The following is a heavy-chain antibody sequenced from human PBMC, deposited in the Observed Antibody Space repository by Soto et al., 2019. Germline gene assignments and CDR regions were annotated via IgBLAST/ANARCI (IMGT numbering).Heavy chain of an antibody. V-gene: IGHV3-23*01. CDR3: AKTGLGSLATYFSTRDCHYAFDI. J-gene: IGHJ3*02. CDR2: ISGGGDGT. D-gene: IGHD2-21*02. CDR1: GFTFGNYA. Sequence: PGGSLRLSCAASGFTFGNYAMIWVRQAPGKGLEWVSTISGGGDGTYYADSVRGRFTISRENSRNTVYLQMNSLRAEDTAVYYCAKTGLGSLATYFSTRDCHYAFDIWGQGTMVTVSS.